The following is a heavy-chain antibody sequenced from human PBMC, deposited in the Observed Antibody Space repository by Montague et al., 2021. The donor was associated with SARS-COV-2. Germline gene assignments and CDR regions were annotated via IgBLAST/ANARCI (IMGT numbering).Heavy chain of an antibody. CDR2: VYSSGTT. D-gene: IGHD4/OR15-4a*01. Sequence: SETLSLICTVSSDSINSYYWCWIRQPPGKRLEWLGYVYSSGTTNYNPSLNSRIAISVDTSKNQFSLRLDSVTAADTAIYYCATLTQSNGDFWGQGALVTVS. J-gene: IGHJ4*02. CDR3: ATLTQSNGDF. CDR1: SDSINSYY. V-gene: IGHV4-4*08.